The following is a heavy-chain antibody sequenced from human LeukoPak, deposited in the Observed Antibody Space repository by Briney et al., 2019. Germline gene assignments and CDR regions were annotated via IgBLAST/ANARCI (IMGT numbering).Heavy chain of an antibody. D-gene: IGHD3-10*01. CDR1: GFTSSNYA. Sequence: GGSLRLSCAASGFTSSNYAMNWVRQAPGKGLEWVSGISGSGIRTYFTDSVKGRFTISRDNSKNTLYLQMNSLRAEDTGVNYCAILSPVGGNFDYWGQGTLVTVSS. CDR3: AILSPVGGNFDY. V-gene: IGHV3-23*01. CDR2: ISGSGIRT. J-gene: IGHJ4*02.